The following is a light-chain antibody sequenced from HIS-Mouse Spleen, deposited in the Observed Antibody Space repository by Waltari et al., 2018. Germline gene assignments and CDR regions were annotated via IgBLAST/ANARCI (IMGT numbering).Light chain of an antibody. CDR3: YSTDSSGNHRV. CDR1: ALPKKY. V-gene: IGLV3-10*01. Sequence: SYELTQPPSVSVSPGQTARIICSGDALPKKYAYWYQQKSGQAPVLVIYEDSKRPSGLTGRFSGSSSGTMATLTISGAQVEDEADYYCYSTDSSGNHRVFGGGTKLTVL. J-gene: IGLJ2*01. CDR2: EDS.